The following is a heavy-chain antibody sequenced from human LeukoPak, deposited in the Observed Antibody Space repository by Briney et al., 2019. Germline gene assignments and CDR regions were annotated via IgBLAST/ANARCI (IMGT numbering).Heavy chain of an antibody. J-gene: IGHJ6*03. CDR1: GGPISSYY. CDR2: IYYSGST. CDR3: ATVPAHSGYDPDYYYYYMDV. V-gene: IGHV4-59*01. D-gene: IGHD5-12*01. Sequence: PSETLSLTCTVSGGPISSYYWSWLPQPPGKGLEWLGYIYYSGSTNYNPSLKSRVTISVDTSKNQFSLKLSSVTAADTAVYYCATVPAHSGYDPDYYYYYMDVWGKGTTVTVSS.